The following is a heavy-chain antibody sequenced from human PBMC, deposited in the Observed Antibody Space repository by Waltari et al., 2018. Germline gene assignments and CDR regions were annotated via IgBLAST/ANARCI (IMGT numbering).Heavy chain of an antibody. CDR2: IYHSGSN. J-gene: IGHJ4*02. CDR1: GASVTGDW. CDR3: ARWSARISQREFYFDY. D-gene: IGHD6-25*01. V-gene: IGHV4-4*02. Sequence: QVHLQESGPGLVKPSGTLSLTCEVSGASVTGDWWGWVRQPPEKGLEWIGEIYHSGSNNYNPSLKSRLAMSVDKSKNEFSLKLTSVTAADTAVYYCARWSARISQREFYFDYWGQGILVTISS.